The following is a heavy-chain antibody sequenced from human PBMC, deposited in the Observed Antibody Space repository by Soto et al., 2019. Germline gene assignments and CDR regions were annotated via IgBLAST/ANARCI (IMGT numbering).Heavy chain of an antibody. CDR2: IIPIFGTA. D-gene: IGHD6-13*01. Sequence: QVQLGQSGTEVKKPGSSVKVSCKASGGAFSSYTINWVRQAPGQGLEWMGGIIPIFGTANYAQKFQGRRTFTADTSTNTAFMELNSLSSNDTAVYYCSRAAIAAAGTNDWGQGTLVTVSS. V-gene: IGHV1-69*06. CDR1: GGAFSSYT. CDR3: SRAAIAAAGTND. J-gene: IGHJ4*02.